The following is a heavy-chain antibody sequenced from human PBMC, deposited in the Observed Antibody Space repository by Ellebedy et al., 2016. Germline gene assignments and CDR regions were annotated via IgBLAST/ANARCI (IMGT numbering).Heavy chain of an antibody. CDR3: ARFLEVGSSNPFDY. V-gene: IGHV3-7*03. D-gene: IGHD3-10*01. CDR1: GLSFSTFW. Sequence: GGSLRLSCAASGLSFSTFWMGWVRQAPGKGLEWVAYIKEDGGETHYVDSVEGRFTISRDNAKNSLYLQMNSLRAEDTAVYFCARFLEVGSSNPFDYWGQGTHVTVSS. J-gene: IGHJ4*02. CDR2: IKEDGGET.